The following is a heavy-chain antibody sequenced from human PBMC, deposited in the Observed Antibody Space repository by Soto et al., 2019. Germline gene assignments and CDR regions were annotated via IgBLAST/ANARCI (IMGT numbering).Heavy chain of an antibody. CDR3: ARTVCSSASCYGYYYYGLDV. J-gene: IGHJ6*02. CDR2: IYYSGST. CDR1: GDSISSTNNY. D-gene: IGHD2-2*01. V-gene: IGHV4-31*03. Sequence: LSLTCTVSGDSISSTNNYWSWIRQHPGKGLEWIGYIYYSGSTYYNPSLKSRPAISVDTSKNQFSLKLSSVTAADTAVYYCARTVCSSASCYGYYYYGLDVWGQGTTVTVSS.